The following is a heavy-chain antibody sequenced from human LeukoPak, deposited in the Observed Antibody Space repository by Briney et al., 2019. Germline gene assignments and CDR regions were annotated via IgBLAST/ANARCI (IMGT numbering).Heavy chain of an antibody. Sequence: ASVKVSCKASGYTFTGYGISWVRQAPGQGLEWMGWISAYNGNTNYAQKLQGRVTMTTDTSTSTAYMELRSLRSDDTAVYYCARDQSNWNHNWFDPWGQGTLVTVSS. V-gene: IGHV1-18*01. J-gene: IGHJ5*02. CDR1: GYTFTGYG. CDR2: ISAYNGNT. CDR3: ARDQSNWNHNWFDP. D-gene: IGHD1-20*01.